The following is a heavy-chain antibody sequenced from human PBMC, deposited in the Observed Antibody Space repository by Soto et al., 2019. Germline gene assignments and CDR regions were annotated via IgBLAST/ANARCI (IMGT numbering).Heavy chain of an antibody. CDR3: AKGSSGTQYLNYYFYHMDV. V-gene: IGHV3-23*01. CDR1: GLTFPSYA. J-gene: IGHJ6*03. Sequence: LLESGGGLVQPGGSLRLSCAASGLTFPSYAMNWVRQAPGKGLEWVSAIGGSGANTYYADSVKGRFTISRDNSKNTVYLQMNSLRAEDTAVYYCAKGSSGTQYLNYYFYHMDVWGKGTTVSVSS. D-gene: IGHD2-2*01. CDR2: IGGSGANT.